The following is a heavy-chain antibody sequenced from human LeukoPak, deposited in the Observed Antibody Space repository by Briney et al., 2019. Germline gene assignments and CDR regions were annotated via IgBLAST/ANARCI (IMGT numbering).Heavy chain of an antibody. J-gene: IGHJ3*02. Sequence: GGSLRLSCAASGFTFNTYSMNWVRQAPGKGLEWVSYISKSSTTIYYADSVKGRFTVSRDNAKNSLYLQMNSLRPEDTAVYYCSRGCSSGPQGAFDIWGQGTMVTVSS. CDR3: SRGCSSGPQGAFDI. D-gene: IGHD6-19*01. V-gene: IGHV3-48*01. CDR1: GFTFNTYS. CDR2: ISKSSTTI.